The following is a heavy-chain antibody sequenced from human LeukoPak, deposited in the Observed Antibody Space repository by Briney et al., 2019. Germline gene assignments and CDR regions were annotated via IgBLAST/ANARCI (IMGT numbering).Heavy chain of an antibody. Sequence: SETLSLTCTVSGGSISSSSYYWGWIRQPPGKGLEWIGSIYYSGSTYYNPSLKSRVTISVDTSKNQFSLKLSSVTAADTAVYYCARRRGLNDFWSGYSGGYFDYWGQGTLVTVSS. V-gene: IGHV4-39*07. J-gene: IGHJ4*02. D-gene: IGHD3-3*01. CDR2: IYYSGST. CDR1: GGSISSSSYY. CDR3: ARRRGLNDFWSGYSGGYFDY.